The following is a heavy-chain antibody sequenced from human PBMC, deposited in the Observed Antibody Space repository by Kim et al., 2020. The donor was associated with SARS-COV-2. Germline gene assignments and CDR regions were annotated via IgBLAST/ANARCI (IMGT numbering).Heavy chain of an antibody. CDR1: GFSFAVYS. D-gene: IGHD2-2*01. J-gene: IGHJ4*02. V-gene: IGHV3-48*02. CDR2: ITSNSATI. Sequence: GGSLRLSCTGSGFTSGFSFAVYSFNWVRQAPGKGLEWISYITSNSATIQYADSVRGRFTIYRDNAKNSLYLQMNSLRDEDTAVYYCVTSNSYIDHWGQGTLVTVSS. CDR3: VTSNSYIDH.